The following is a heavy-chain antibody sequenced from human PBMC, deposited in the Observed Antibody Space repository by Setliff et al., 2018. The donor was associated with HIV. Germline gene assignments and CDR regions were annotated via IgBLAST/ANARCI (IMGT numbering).Heavy chain of an antibody. CDR2: IYPGDFVT. CDR3: TRRRRAPGIEDLEAY. D-gene: IGHD1-26*01. CDR1: GYSFTNYW. Sequence: PGESLKISCQASGYSFTNYWIGWVRQMPRKGLEWIGVIYPGDFVTRYGPSFQGQVFISADRSITTAYLQWDSLKASDTAMYYCTRRRRAPGIEDLEAYWCQGTLVTVSS. V-gene: IGHV5-51*01. J-gene: IGHJ4*02.